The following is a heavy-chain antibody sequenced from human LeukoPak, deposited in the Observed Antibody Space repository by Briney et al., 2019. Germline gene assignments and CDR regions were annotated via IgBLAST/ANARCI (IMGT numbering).Heavy chain of an antibody. CDR2: VYASGGT. J-gene: IGHJ5*02. Sequence: SETPSLTCTVSGGSINNYYWNWIRQSPGKGLEWIGHVYASGGTNYSPSLRSQVTISLDTSKNQFSLKLKSVTAADTAVYYCARGTSSSFNWFDPWGQGTQVTVSS. D-gene: IGHD6-6*01. CDR3: ARGTSSSFNWFDP. CDR1: GGSINNYY. V-gene: IGHV4-59*01.